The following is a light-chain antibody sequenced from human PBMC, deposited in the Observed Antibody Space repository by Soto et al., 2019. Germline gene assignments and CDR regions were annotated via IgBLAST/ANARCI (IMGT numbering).Light chain of an antibody. V-gene: IGLV2-8*01. CDR2: EIN. CDR1: SSDVGAYDY. Sequence: QSALTQPTSASGSPGQSVTISCTGTSSDVGAYDYVSWYQQHPGKAPKLMIYEINKRPSGVPERFSGSKSGNTASLTVSGLQAEDQADYYCSSFAGSNNFPYVFGTGTKLTVL. J-gene: IGLJ1*01. CDR3: SSFAGSNNFPYV.